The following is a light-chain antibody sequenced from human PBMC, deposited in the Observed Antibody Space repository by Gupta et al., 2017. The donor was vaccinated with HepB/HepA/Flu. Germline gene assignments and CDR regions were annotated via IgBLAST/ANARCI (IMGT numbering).Light chain of an antibody. CDR1: QSVSIY. V-gene: IGKV3-11*01. CDR3: QQRSNRPLT. CDR2: DTS. J-gene: IGKJ4*01. Sequence: EIVLTQSPATLSLFPGERATLSCRASQSVSIYLAWYQQKPGQAPRLLIYDTSNRATGIPAKFSGSGSGTDFTLTISSLEPEDFAVYYCQQRSNRPLTFGGGTKVEIK.